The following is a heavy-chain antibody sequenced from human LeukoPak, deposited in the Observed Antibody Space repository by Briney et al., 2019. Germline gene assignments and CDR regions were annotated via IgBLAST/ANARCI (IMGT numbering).Heavy chain of an antibody. Sequence: PSETLSLTCTVSGGSISSYYWSWIRQLAGKGLEWIGRIYTSGSTNYNPSLKSRFTMSVDTSKNQFSLKLSSVTAADTAVYYCARGLRAQGAFDIWGQGTMVTVSS. CDR1: GGSISSYY. CDR3: ARGLRAQGAFDI. J-gene: IGHJ3*02. V-gene: IGHV4-4*07. D-gene: IGHD4-17*01. CDR2: IYTSGST.